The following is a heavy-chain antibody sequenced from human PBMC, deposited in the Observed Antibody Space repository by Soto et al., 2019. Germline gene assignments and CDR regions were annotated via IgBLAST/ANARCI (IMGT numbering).Heavy chain of an antibody. V-gene: IGHV1-3*01. Sequence: QVQLVQSGAEVKKPGSSVKVSCKASGGTFSSYAISWVRQAPGQGLEWMGGINAGNGNTKYSQKFQGRVTITRDTSASTAYMELSSLRSEDTAVYYCARDVRIAVAGTLPYWGQGTLVTVSS. CDR1: GGTFSSYA. CDR3: ARDVRIAVAGTLPY. CDR2: INAGNGNT. J-gene: IGHJ4*02. D-gene: IGHD6-19*01.